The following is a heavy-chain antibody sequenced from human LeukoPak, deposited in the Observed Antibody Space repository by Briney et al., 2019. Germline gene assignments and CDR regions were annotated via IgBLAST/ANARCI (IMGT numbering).Heavy chain of an antibody. Sequence: ASVKVSCTASGYTFTSYYMHWVRQAPGQGLEWMGWSNPNSGGTNYAQKLRGRATMRSDTSISPAYMELSRPRSDCTAVHYCARANTLLFDWLLYGDEFAYWGQGTPVTVSS. D-gene: IGHD3-9*01. V-gene: IGHV1-2*02. J-gene: IGHJ4*02. CDR1: GYTFTSYY. CDR3: ARANTLLFDWLLYGDEFAY. CDR2: SNPNSGGT.